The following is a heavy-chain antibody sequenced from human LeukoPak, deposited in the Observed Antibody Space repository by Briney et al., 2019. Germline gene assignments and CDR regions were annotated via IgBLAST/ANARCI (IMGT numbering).Heavy chain of an antibody. CDR2: IRMDAST. Sequence: GGSLRLSCAASGFIASTKDMIWVRQAPGKGLQCVSYIRMDASTAYADSVKGRFTVSRDDSKNTVYLQMNSLRVDDTAVYSCARRRGGYGEGEFDFWGQGILVTVSS. J-gene: IGHJ4*02. V-gene: IGHV3-66*04. CDR1: GFIASTKD. CDR3: ARRRGGYGEGEFDF. D-gene: IGHD4-17*01.